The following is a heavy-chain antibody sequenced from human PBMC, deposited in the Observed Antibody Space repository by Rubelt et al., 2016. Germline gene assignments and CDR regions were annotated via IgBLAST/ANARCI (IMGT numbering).Heavy chain of an antibody. D-gene: IGHD4-11*01. V-gene: IGHV4-59*12. CDR3: ARVQGPPLF. CDR2: FNHSGST. J-gene: IGHJ3*01. CDR1: GGSISSYY. Sequence: QVQLQESGPGLVKPSETLSLTCTVSGGSISSYYWSWIRQPPGKGLEWIGEFNHSGSTNYNPSLKSRVTIALETSKNQFSRKLSSVTAADTAVYYCARVQGPPLFWGQGTMVTVSS.